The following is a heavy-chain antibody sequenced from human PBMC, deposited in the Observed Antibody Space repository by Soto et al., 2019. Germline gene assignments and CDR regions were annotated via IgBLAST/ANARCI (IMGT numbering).Heavy chain of an antibody. CDR1: GFTFTSYS. Sequence: GGSLRLSCAASGFTFTSYSINWVRQAPGKGLEWVPSISSGNSLIYYADSVKGRFTISRDNAKSPVYLQMSSLRAEDTAVYFCARALAVAGTYWYFDLWGRGTLVTVSS. CDR2: ISSGNSLI. D-gene: IGHD6-19*01. V-gene: IGHV3-21*01. J-gene: IGHJ2*01. CDR3: ARALAVAGTYWYFDL.